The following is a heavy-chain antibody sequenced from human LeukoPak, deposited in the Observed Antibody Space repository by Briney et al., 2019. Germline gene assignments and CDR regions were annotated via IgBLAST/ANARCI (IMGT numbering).Heavy chain of an antibody. J-gene: IGHJ4*02. CDR2: ISGSGART. CDR1: GFTFSSYA. CDR3: AKGRGSSSWYWTVFDY. V-gene: IGHV3-23*01. Sequence: GGSLRLSCAASGFTFSSYAMSWVRQAPGKGLEWVSAISGSGARTYYIDSVKGRFTISRDNSKTTLYLQMNSLRAEDTAVYYCAKGRGSSSWYWTVFDYWGQGTLVTVSS. D-gene: IGHD6-13*01.